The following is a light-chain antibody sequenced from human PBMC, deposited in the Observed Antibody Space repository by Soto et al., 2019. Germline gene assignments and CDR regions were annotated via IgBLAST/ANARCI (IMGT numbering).Light chain of an antibody. J-gene: IGKJ5*01. V-gene: IGKV3-20*01. CDR1: QSVSSSY. CDR3: QHYFSSSIT. CDR2: DVS. Sequence: VLTQSRSTLSLSPGRRATLSCRASQSVSSSYLAWYQQKPGQAPRPXIYDVSIRATGIPDRFSGSASGSDFNLTISRLEAEDFAVYYCQHYFSSSITFGQGTRLEI.